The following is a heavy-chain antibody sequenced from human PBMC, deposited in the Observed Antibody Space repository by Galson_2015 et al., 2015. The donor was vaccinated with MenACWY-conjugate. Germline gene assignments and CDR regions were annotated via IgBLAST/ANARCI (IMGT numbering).Heavy chain of an antibody. Sequence: SLRLSCAASGFSFNAYSMSWVRQAPGKGLEWVATMKEDGSEKNHVDSVKGRFTISRDNAKNSLYLQMNSLRADDTAVYYCARIPTWGSSFGYFDYWGQGILVAVSS. V-gene: IGHV3-7*03. CDR3: ARIPTWGSSFGYFDY. CDR2: MKEDGSEK. CDR1: GFSFNAYS. D-gene: IGHD7-27*01. J-gene: IGHJ4*02.